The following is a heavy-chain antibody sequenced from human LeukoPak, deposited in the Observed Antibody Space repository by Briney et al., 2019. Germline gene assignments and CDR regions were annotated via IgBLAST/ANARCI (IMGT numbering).Heavy chain of an antibody. D-gene: IGHD6-19*01. CDR2: INHSGST. Sequence: SETLSLTCAVYGGSFSGYYWSWIRQPPGKGLEWIGEINHSGSTNYNPSLKSRVTISVDTSKNQFSLKLSSVTAADTAAYYCARADYSSGTNYFDYWGQGTLVTVSS. J-gene: IGHJ4*02. CDR1: GGSFSGYY. CDR3: ARADYSSGTNYFDY. V-gene: IGHV4-34*01.